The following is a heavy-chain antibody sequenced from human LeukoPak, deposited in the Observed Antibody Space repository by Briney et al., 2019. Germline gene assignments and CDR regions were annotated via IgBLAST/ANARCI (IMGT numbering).Heavy chain of an antibody. J-gene: IGHJ4*02. Sequence: GGSLRLSCAASGFTFNNYWMHWVRQAPGKGLEWVSGINAGGRYSYYADSVKGRFTISRDNSKNTLYLQMNSLRVEDTAVYYCGKELDYGDYLDYWGQGTLVTVSS. D-gene: IGHD4-17*01. CDR3: GKELDYGDYLDY. CDR2: INAGGRYS. V-gene: IGHV3-23*01. CDR1: GFTFNNYW.